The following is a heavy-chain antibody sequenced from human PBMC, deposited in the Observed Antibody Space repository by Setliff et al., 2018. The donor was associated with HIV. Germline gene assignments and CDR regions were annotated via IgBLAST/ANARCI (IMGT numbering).Heavy chain of an antibody. CDR2: FDHEEGKI. CDR1: GDTLTKLS. D-gene: IGHD3-3*02. V-gene: IGHV1-24*01. J-gene: IGHJ4*02. Sequence: ASVKVSCKVSGDTLTKLSIYWVRQAPGKGLEWMGGFDHEEGKIIYAQKFQGRVSMTEDTSTDTADMDLSSLTSYDTAVYYCAAPSSVYIFGVLTPVSFDYWGQGTLVTVSS. CDR3: AAPSSVYIFGVLTPVSFDY.